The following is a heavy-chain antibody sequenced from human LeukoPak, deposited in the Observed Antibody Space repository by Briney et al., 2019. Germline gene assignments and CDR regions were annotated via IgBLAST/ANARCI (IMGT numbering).Heavy chain of an antibody. CDR1: GFTVSRSY. CDR3: ARDFGYYGSGTSDI. V-gene: IGHV3-53*01. J-gene: IGHJ3*02. D-gene: IGHD3-10*01. CDR2: IYSGGSR. Sequence: GESLRLSCAASGFTVSRSYMSWVRRAPGKGREWVSVIYSGGSRYYADSVQGRFTISRDNSKNTVFLQMNSLRAEDTAMYYCARDFGYYGSGTSDIWGQGTMVTVSS.